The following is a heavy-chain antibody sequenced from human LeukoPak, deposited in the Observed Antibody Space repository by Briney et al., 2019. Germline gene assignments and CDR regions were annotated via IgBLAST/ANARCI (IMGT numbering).Heavy chain of an antibody. Sequence: GASVKVSCKASGYTFTSYYMHWVRQAPGQGLEWMGIINPSGGSTSYAQKFQGRVTMTRDTSTSTAYMELRSLRSDDTAVYYCARKFIYCSGGSCYEDQYYMDVWGKGTTVTVSS. J-gene: IGHJ6*03. V-gene: IGHV1-46*01. CDR1: GYTFTSYY. CDR2: INPSGGST. CDR3: ARKFIYCSGGSCYEDQYYMDV. D-gene: IGHD2-15*01.